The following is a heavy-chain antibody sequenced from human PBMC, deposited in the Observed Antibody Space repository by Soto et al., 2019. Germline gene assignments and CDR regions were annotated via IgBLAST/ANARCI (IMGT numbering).Heavy chain of an antibody. V-gene: IGHV1-46*01. J-gene: IGHJ3*02. Sequence: SSVKVSCKASGYTFTNYYMHWVRQAPGQGLEWMGVIHYSGATPTYAQKFQGRVTMARDTSTSTVYVELSSLTSEDTAVYYCATQGAYGERLGDAFDIWGQGKMGTVS. CDR1: GYTFTNYY. D-gene: IGHD3-16*01. CDR3: ATQGAYGERLGDAFDI. CDR2: IHYSGATP.